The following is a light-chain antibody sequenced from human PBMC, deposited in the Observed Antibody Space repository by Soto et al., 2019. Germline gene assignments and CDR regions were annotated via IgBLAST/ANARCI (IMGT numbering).Light chain of an antibody. CDR3: QQTYSTLPT. V-gene: IGKV1-39*01. CDR1: QTIISY. CDR2: AAS. Sequence: DIQMTQSPSSLSASVGDRVTITCRASQTIISYLNWYQQKPEKAPQLLIYAASSVQSGVPSRFSGIGSGKDFTLTISSLQPEDFATYYFQQTYSTLPTFGQGTKVEI. J-gene: IGKJ1*01.